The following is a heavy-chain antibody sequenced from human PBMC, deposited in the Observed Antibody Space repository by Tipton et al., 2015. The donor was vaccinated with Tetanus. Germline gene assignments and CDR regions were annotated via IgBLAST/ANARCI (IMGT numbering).Heavy chain of an antibody. CDR1: GFTFSSYT. V-gene: IGHV3-21*01. Sequence: GSLRLSCAASGFTFSSYTLTWVRQAPGKGLEWVSSISSGDTYIHYSDSVKGRFSISRDNSKNSVYLQMNSLTVDDTAVYYCARSSGYSGLGYWGQGTLVTVSS. CDR3: ARSSGYSGLGY. D-gene: IGHD3-22*01. J-gene: IGHJ4*02. CDR2: ISSGDTYI.